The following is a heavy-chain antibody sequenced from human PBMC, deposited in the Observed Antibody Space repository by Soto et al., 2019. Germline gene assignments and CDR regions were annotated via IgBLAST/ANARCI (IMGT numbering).Heavy chain of an antibody. CDR3: SDRHWLARGRGWFDP. Sequence: SRPTLVNPTQTLTLTCTFSGFSLSSGVGVGWVRQPPGKALAWLAVIYWDNDKRSSPSLKSRLTITKDTSNNQVFLTMTNMDPVDTATYYFSDRHWLARGRGWFDPWGPGTLVTVSS. CDR1: GFSLSSGVG. J-gene: IGHJ5*02. D-gene: IGHD6-19*01. V-gene: IGHV2-5*02. CDR2: IYWDNDK.